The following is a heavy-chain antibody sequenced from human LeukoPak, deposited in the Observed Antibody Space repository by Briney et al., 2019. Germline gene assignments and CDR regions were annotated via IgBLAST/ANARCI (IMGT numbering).Heavy chain of an antibody. V-gene: IGHV4-30-4*01. CDR2: IYYSGST. Sequence: NPSETLSLTCTVSGGSISSGDYYWSWIRQPPGKGLGWIGYIYYSGSTYYNPSLKSRVTISVDTSKNQFSLKLSSVTAADTAVYYCASTVVNYFDYWGQGTLVTVSS. J-gene: IGHJ4*02. CDR1: GGSISSGDYY. CDR3: ASTVVNYFDY. D-gene: IGHD4-23*01.